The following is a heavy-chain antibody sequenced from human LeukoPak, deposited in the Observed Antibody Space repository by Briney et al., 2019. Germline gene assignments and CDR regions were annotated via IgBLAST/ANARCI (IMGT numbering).Heavy chain of an antibody. J-gene: IGHJ4*02. Sequence: GGSLRLSCTASGFTFSSYWMSWVRQAPGKGLEWVANIKEDGSEKYYVDSVKGRFTISRDNAKNSLYLQMNSLRAEDTAVYYCARAYSGSLPFDYWGQGTLVTVSS. CDR1: GFTFSSYW. D-gene: IGHD1-26*01. CDR3: ARAYSGSLPFDY. CDR2: IKEDGSEK. V-gene: IGHV3-7*01.